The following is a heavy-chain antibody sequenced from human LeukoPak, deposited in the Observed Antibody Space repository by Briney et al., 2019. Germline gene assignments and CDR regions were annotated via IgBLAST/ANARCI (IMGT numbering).Heavy chain of an antibody. CDR1: GYTFTGYY. D-gene: IGHD3-16*02. Sequence: ASVKVSCKASGYTFTGYYMHWVRQAPGQGLEWMGGIIPIFGTANYAQKFQGRVTITADESTSTAYMELSSLRSEDTAVYYCARDEYDYVWGSYPYWGQGTLVTVSS. CDR2: IIPIFGTA. J-gene: IGHJ4*02. V-gene: IGHV1-69*13. CDR3: ARDEYDYVWGSYPY.